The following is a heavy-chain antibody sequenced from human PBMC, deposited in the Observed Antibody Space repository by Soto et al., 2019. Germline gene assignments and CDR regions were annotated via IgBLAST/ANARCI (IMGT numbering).Heavy chain of an antibody. CDR2: ITYDGSNK. J-gene: IGHJ6*02. CDR3: XXXXXXXXXXXXXXMDV. Sequence: QVQLVESGGGVVQPGRSLRLSCAASGFTFSSYAMHWXXXXXXXXXXXXXCITYDGSNKDYADSVKGRFTISRDNSKXXXXXXXXXXXXXXXXXXXXXXXXXXXXXXXXXXMDVWGQGTTVTVSS. V-gene: IGHV3-30-3*01. CDR1: GFTFSSYA.